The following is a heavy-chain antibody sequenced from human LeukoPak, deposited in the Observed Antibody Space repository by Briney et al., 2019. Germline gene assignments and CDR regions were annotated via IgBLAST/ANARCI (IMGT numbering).Heavy chain of an antibody. V-gene: IGHV3-53*01. J-gene: IGHJ4*02. D-gene: IGHD4-23*01. CDR3: ARDARDGYGGNPFDY. CDR2: IYSGGST. Sequence: GGSLRLSCAASGFTFSSNYMSWVRQAPGKGLEWVSVIYSGGSTYYADSVKGRFTISRDNSKNTLYLQMNSLRAEDTAVYYCARDARDGYGGNPFDYWGQGTLVTVSS. CDR1: GFTFSSNY.